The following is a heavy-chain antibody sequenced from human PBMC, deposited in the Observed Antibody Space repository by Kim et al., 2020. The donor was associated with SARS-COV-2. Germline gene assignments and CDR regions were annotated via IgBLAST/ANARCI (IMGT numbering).Heavy chain of an antibody. V-gene: IGHV4-39*01. CDR1: GGSISSYY. CDR3: ARPGGSTGIAAAGIGY. D-gene: IGHD6-13*01. J-gene: IGHJ4*01. Sequence: SETLSLTCTVSGGSISSYYWGWIRQPPGKGLEWIGSIYYSGSTYHNPSLKSRVTIFVDTSTNQFSLKLTSVTAADTAVYYCARPGGSTGIAAAGIGYWG. CDR2: IYYSGST.